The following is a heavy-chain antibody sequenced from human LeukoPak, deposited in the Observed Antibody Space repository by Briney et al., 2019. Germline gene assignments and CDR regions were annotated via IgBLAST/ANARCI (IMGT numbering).Heavy chain of an antibody. V-gene: IGHV4-34*01. CDR3: VRGVSGWYGFDY. D-gene: IGHD6-19*01. Sequence: SETLSLTCAVHGGSFSGYYWTWIRQPPGKGLEWIGEINLSGGTKYNPSLKSRVTISAETSNNQSFLKLNSVTGADTAVYYRVRGVSGWYGFDYWGQGTLVTVSS. J-gene: IGHJ4*02. CDR1: GGSFSGYY. CDR2: INLSGGT.